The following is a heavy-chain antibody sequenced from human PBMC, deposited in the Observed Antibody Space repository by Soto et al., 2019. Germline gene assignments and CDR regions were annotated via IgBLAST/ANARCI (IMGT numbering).Heavy chain of an antibody. CDR3: ARVPRRKGGQLLGFGELRQLRNWFDP. J-gene: IGHJ5*02. Sequence: QVQLVQSGAEVKKPGASVKVSCKASGYTFTSYDINWVRQATGQGLEWMGWMNPNSGNTGYAQKFQGRVTMTRNTYNNTAYRERSSLRSEGTAVYYCARVPRRKGGQLLGFGELRQLRNWFDPWGQGNLVTVSS. CDR2: MNPNSGNT. D-gene: IGHD3-10*01. CDR1: GYTFTSYD. V-gene: IGHV1-8*01.